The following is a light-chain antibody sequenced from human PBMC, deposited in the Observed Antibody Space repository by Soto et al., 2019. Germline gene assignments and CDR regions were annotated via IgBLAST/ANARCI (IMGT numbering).Light chain of an antibody. V-gene: IGLV1-51*01. CDR3: GTWDSSLSAVV. CDR2: DNN. CDR1: SSNIGNNY. J-gene: IGLJ2*01. Sequence: QSVLTQPPSVSAAPGQTVTISCSGSSSNIGNNYVSWYQQVPGTAPKLLIYDNNKRPSGIPGRFFGSKSGTSATLGITGLQTGDEADYYCGTWDSSLSAVVFGGGTKLTVL.